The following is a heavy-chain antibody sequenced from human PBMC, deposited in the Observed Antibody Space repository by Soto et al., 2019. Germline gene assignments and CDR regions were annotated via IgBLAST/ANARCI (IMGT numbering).Heavy chain of an antibody. CDR3: ATKGRWYVGYYYYGMDV. V-gene: IGHV1-24*01. J-gene: IGHJ6*02. CDR2: FDPEDGET. D-gene: IGHD6-13*01. Sequence: ASVKVSCKVSGYTPTELSMHWVQQAPGKGLEWMGGFDPEDGETIYAQKFQGRVTMTEDTSTDTAYMELSSLRSEDTAVYYCATKGRWYVGYYYYGMDVWGQGTTVTVSS. CDR1: GYTPTELS.